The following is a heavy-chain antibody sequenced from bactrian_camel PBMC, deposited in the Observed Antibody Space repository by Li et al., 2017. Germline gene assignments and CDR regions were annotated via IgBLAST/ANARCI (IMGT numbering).Heavy chain of an antibody. D-gene: IGHD6*01. CDR2: IRRDGAT. CDR1: GHTYNIDC. V-gene: IGHV3S53*01. Sequence: HVQLVESGGGSVQAGGSLRLSCKASGHTYNIDCMGWYRQSPGKEREKVSTIRRDGATTYTDSVKGRFTISQDNAKNTLYLQMNSLKTEDTGVYYCAAEVERSEYWGSYCSWAHWGQGTQVTVS. J-gene: IGHJ4*01. CDR3: AAEVERSEYWGSYCSWAH.